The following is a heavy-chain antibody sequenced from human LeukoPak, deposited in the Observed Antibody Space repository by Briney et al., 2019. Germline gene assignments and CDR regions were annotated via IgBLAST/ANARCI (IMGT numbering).Heavy chain of an antibody. J-gene: IGHJ6*02. V-gene: IGHV3-9*01. CDR3: ASLEQPGGNGMDV. Sequence: GRSLRLSCAASGFTFDDYAMHWVRQAPGKGLEWVSGISWNSGSIGYADSVKGRFTISRDNAKNSLYLQMNSLRAEDTAVYYCASLEQPGGNGMDVWGQGTTVTVSS. CDR2: ISWNSGSI. D-gene: IGHD3-16*01. CDR1: GFTFDDYA.